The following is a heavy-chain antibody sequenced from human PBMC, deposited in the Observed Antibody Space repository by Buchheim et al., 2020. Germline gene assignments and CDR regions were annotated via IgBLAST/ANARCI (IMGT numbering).Heavy chain of an antibody. CDR1: GGSISSGDYY. CDR3: ARDKYDILTGYSGDYYYYYGMDV. Sequence: QVQLQESGPGLVKPSQTLSLTCTVSGGSISSGDYYWSWIRQPPGKGLEWIGYIYYSGSTYYNPSLKSRVTISVDTSQNQFSLKLSSVTAADTAVYYCARDKYDILTGYSGDYYYYYGMDVWGQGTT. D-gene: IGHD3-9*01. V-gene: IGHV4-30-4*01. J-gene: IGHJ6*02. CDR2: IYYSGST.